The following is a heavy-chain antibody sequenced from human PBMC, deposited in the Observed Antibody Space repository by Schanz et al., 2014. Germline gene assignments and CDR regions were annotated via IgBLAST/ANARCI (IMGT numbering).Heavy chain of an antibody. D-gene: IGHD2-2*01. CDR2: IYSNGST. Sequence: EVHLVESGGGLVQPGGSLRLSCAASGFTVSSNYMSWVRQAPGKGLEWVSLIYSNGSTYYADSVKGRFIISRDNAKNSLFLQMNSLSAEDTAVYYCAKVAPAATYLDSWGLGTLVTVSS. J-gene: IGHJ4*02. V-gene: IGHV3-66*01. CDR1: GFTVSSNY. CDR3: AKVAPAATYLDS.